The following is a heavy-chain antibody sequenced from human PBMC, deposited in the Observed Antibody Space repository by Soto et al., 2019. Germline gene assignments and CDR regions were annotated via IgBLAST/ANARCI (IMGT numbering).Heavy chain of an antibody. Sequence: SETLSLTCTVSGGSVSSGSYYWSWLRQPPGKGLEWIGYIYYSGSTNYNPSLKSTVTVSVDTSKNQFSLKLSAVAAAETAVYYCARVAVTGTTNYYGMDGWGQGTTVTVSS. CDR3: ARVAVTGTTNYYGMDG. V-gene: IGHV4-61*01. CDR2: IYYSGST. CDR1: GGSVSSGSYY. J-gene: IGHJ6*02. D-gene: IGHD1-7*01.